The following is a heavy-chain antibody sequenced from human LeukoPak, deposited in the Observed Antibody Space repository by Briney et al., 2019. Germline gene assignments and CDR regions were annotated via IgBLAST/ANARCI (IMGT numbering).Heavy chain of an antibody. J-gene: IGHJ4*02. D-gene: IGHD6-13*01. V-gene: IGHV3-33*01. Sequence: GGSLRLSCAASGFTFSSFGMHWVRQAPGKGLEWVAVIRYDGSNKHYADSVKGRFTISRDNSKNTLYLQMNSLRVEDTAVYYCARGYIAAAGYFDYWGQGTLVTVSS. CDR1: GFTFSSFG. CDR2: IRYDGSNK. CDR3: ARGYIAAAGYFDY.